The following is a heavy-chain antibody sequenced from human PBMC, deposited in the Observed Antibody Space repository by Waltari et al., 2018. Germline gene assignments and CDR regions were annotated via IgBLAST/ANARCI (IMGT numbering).Heavy chain of an antibody. V-gene: IGHV4-38-2*01. CDR3: ARATCSHGRCSMYYFYYYMDV. CDR2: VYHSGSN. CDR1: GDSISSGFY. J-gene: IGHJ6*03. D-gene: IGHD2-8*01. Sequence: QVQLRESGPGLVKSSETLTLTCDVSGDSISSGFYWAWIRQPPGKGPEWIGSVYHSGSNFSDPSLKCRVTISVVTSTKHFSRSLTAVTAADSAVYYCARATCSHGRCSMYYFYYYMDVWGKGITVTVSS.